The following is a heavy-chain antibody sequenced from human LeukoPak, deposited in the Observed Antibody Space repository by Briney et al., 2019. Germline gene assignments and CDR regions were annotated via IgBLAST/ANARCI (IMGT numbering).Heavy chain of an antibody. D-gene: IGHD3-22*01. Sequence: TSETLSLTCTVSGGSISSYYWSWIRQPPGKGLEWIGYIYYSGSTNYNPSLKSRVTISVDTSKNQFSLKLSSVTAADTAVYYCARSEYYYDSSGPCMFDYWGQGTLVTVSS. CDR1: GGSISSYY. CDR3: ARSEYYYDSSGPCMFDY. J-gene: IGHJ4*02. V-gene: IGHV4-59*01. CDR2: IYYSGST.